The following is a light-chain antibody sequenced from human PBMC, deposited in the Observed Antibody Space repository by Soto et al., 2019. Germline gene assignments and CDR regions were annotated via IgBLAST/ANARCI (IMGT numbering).Light chain of an antibody. CDR3: SSYTNINTRACG. CDR1: SGDIGSYNR. Sequence: QSALTQPASVSGSPGQSITISCTGTSGDIGSYNRVSWYQQHPGKAPKLIIYEVTDRPSGVSNRFSGSKSGNTASLTISGLQAEDEAEYYCSSYTNINTRACGLGPGPKLTVL. J-gene: IGLJ1*01. CDR2: EVT. V-gene: IGLV2-14*01.